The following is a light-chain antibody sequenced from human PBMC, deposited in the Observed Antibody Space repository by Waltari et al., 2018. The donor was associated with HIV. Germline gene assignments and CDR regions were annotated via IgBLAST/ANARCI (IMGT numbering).Light chain of an antibody. CDR2: GAY. CDR3: QYLDSFPL. CDR1: RSITTY. Sequence: DIQLTQYPFSLSASVGDRVTITCQATRSITTYFAWHQQKPGNAPKLLIAGAYTLQTGVPSRFSGSASGTEFTLTIDTLQPEDFATYYCQYLDSFPLFGGGTKVEVK. J-gene: IGKJ4*01. V-gene: IGKV1-9*01.